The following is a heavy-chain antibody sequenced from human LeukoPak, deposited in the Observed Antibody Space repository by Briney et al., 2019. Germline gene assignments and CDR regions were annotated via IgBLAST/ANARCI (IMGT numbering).Heavy chain of an antibody. CDR3: TRQLLDIVVVVAAGFDP. V-gene: IGHV4-39*01. D-gene: IGHD2-15*01. CDR1: GGSITSGSINSNYYY. J-gene: IGHJ5*02. CDR2: IEKSENT. Sequence: KSSETLSLTCIFSGGSITSGSINSNYYYWAWLRQPPGKGLEWIGSIEKSENTYYNPPLKSRVTISVDTSKNQFSLKLSSVTAADTAVYYCTRQLLDIVVVVAAGFDPWGQGTLVTVSS.